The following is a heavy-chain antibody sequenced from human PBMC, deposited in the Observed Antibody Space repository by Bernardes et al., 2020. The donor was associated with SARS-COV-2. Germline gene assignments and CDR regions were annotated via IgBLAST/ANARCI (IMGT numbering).Heavy chain of an antibody. D-gene: IGHD3-22*01. CDR1: GYIFSTFD. V-gene: IGHV3-23*01. Sequence: GGSLSLPCAVLGYIFSTFDMIGARQSSGKGREWVQDNPGSGGSTYYADSVKGRFTISRDISKNTLYLQMNGLRAEDTAVYDCAKDLSSSGYYHELGCWGRGTLVTVSS. J-gene: IGHJ4*02. CDR3: AKDLSSSGYYHELGC. CDR2: NPGSGGST.